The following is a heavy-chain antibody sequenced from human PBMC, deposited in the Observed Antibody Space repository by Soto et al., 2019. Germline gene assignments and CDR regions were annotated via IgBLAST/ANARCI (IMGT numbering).Heavy chain of an antibody. D-gene: IGHD6-13*01. CDR2: ITGSGSST. CDR1: AFSFSQYA. J-gene: IGHJ3*02. CDR3: AKDLAGTSYDAFDI. Sequence: GGSLRLSCAASAFSFSQYAMSWVRQAPGKGLEWVSVITGSGSSTYYADSVKGRFTISRDNSKNTLFLQMNSLRAEDTAVYYCAKDLAGTSYDAFDIWGPGTMVTVSS. V-gene: IGHV3-23*01.